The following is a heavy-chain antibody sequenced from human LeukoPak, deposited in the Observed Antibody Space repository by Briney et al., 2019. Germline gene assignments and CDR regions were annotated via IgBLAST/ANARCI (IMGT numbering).Heavy chain of an antibody. CDR3: ARGPGPADDGGGYCFDY. Sequence: GASVKVSCKASGYTFTSYCLYWVRQAPGQGLEWMEVINPSGGSTTSAQKFQGRVTMTRDTSTSTVYMELRSLRSEDTAVYYCARGPGPADDGGGYCFDYWGQGTLVTVSS. V-gene: IGHV1-46*01. CDR2: INPSGGST. D-gene: IGHD3-22*01. CDR1: GYTFTSYC. J-gene: IGHJ4*02.